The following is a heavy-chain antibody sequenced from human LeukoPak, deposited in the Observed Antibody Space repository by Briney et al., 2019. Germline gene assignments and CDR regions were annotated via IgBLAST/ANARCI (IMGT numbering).Heavy chain of an antibody. Sequence: GGSLRLSCAASGFTFSDHYMDWVRQAPGKGLEWVGRTRNKANSYTTEYAASVKGRFTISRADSENSLYLQMNSLRTEDTAVYYCARVRYCSSTTCRGAFDIWGQGTMVTVSS. CDR3: ARVRYCSSTTCRGAFDI. D-gene: IGHD2-2*01. J-gene: IGHJ3*02. CDR2: TRNKANSYTT. CDR1: GFTFSDHY. V-gene: IGHV3-72*01.